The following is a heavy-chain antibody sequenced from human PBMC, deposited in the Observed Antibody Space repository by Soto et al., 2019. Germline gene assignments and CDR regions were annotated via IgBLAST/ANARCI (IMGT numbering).Heavy chain of an antibody. CDR1: GGSLTGYY. CDR2: VKDGGCT. Sequence: QVQLQQWGAGLLKPSETLSLTCTVNGGSLTGYYWSWIRQPPGKGLEWIGEVKDGGCTNYSPSLRGRVSISADTSKNHFSLRLNSVTAADTAVYFCARGQEGIVATHWDQGALVTVSS. V-gene: IGHV4-34*01. D-gene: IGHD5-12*01. J-gene: IGHJ4*02. CDR3: ARGQEGIVATH.